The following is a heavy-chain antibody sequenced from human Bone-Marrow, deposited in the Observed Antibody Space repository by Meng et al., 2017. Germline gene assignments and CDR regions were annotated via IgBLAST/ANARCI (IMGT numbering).Heavy chain of an antibody. CDR1: GFTVSNNY. CDR2: LYSNGNT. J-gene: IGHJ4*02. D-gene: IGHD3-10*01. V-gene: IGHV3-53*01. Sequence: GESLKISCAASGFTVSNNYMSWVRQAPGKGLECVSALYSNGNTYYGDSVKGRFTISRDNSKNTLYLQMNNPRAEDTAVYYCARGHYYYYGSGSYYRGPYYFDYWGQGTLVTVSS. CDR3: ARGHYYYYGSGSYYRGPYYFDY.